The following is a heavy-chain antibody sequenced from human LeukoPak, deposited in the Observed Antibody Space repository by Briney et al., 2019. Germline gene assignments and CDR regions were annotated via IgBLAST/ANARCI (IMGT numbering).Heavy chain of an antibody. CDR2: INHSGST. D-gene: IGHD4-11*01. Sequence: PSETLSLTCAVYGGTFSGYYWSWIRQPPGKGLEWIGEINHSGSTNYNPSLKSRVTISVDTSKNQFSLKLSSVTAADTAVYYCARGRTSIDYYSNYFGYWGQGTLVTVSS. CDR3: ARGRTSIDYYSNYFGY. J-gene: IGHJ4*02. CDR1: GGTFSGYY. V-gene: IGHV4-34*01.